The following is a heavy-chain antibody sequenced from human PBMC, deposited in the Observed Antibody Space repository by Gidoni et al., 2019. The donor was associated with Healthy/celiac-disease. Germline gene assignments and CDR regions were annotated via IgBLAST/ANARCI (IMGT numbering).Heavy chain of an antibody. Sequence: QVQLVESGGGLVKPGGSLRLSCAASGFTFSDYYMSWIRQAPGTGLEWFSYISSSSSYTNYADSVKGRFTISRDNAKNSLYLQMNSLRAEDTAVYYCARVGVATTYYYYYGMDVWGQGTTVTVSS. D-gene: IGHD2-8*01. CDR3: ARVGVATTYYYYYGMDV. J-gene: IGHJ6*02. V-gene: IGHV3-11*06. CDR1: GFTFSDYY. CDR2: ISSSSSYT.